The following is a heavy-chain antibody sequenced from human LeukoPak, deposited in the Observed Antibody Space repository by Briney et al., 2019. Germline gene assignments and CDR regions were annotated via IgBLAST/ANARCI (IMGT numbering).Heavy chain of an antibody. CDR1: GGTFSSYA. J-gene: IGHJ4*02. CDR2: IIPIFGTA. D-gene: IGHD3-22*01. CDR3: AREPYPTYYYDSSGYYPLDY. Sequence: GASVKVSCKASGGTFSSYAISWVRQAPGQGLEWMGGIIPIFGTANYAQKLQGRVTMTTDTSTSTAYMELRSLRSDDTAVYYCAREPYPTYYYDSSGYYPLDYWGQGTLVTVSS. V-gene: IGHV1-69*05.